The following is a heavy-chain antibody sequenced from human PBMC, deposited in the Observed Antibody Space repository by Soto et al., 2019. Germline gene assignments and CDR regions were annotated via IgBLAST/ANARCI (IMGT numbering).Heavy chain of an antibody. CDR3: ARQGGMDYDFWSGYSFDY. D-gene: IGHD3-3*01. J-gene: IGHJ4*02. CDR2: IYTGGNT. Sequence: EVQLVESGGGLVQPGGSLRLSCAASGFTVSSIYMSWVRQTPGKGLEWVSVIYTGGNTYYADPVKGRFTISRDNSKNTVYLQMNSLRAEDTAVYYCARQGGMDYDFWSGYSFDYWGQGTLVTVSS. V-gene: IGHV3-66*04. CDR1: GFTVSSIY.